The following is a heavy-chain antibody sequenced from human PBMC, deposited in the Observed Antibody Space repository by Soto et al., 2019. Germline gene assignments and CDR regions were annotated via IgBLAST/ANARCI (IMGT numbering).Heavy chain of an antibody. V-gene: IGHV3-30*18. CDR3: AKTVWFGVFTKYYYYYSGMDV. CDR1: GFTFSSYG. CDR2: ISYDGSNK. Sequence: PGGSLRLSCAASGFTFSSYGMHWVRQAPGKGLEWVAVISYDGSNKYYADSVKGRFTISRDNSKNTLYLQMNSLRAEDTAVYYSAKTVWFGVFTKYYYYYSGMDVWGQGTTVTVSS. D-gene: IGHD3-10*01. J-gene: IGHJ6*02.